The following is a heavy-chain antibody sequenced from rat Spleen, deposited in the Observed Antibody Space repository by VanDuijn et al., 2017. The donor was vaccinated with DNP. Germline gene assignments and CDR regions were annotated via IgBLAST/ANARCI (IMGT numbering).Heavy chain of an antibody. D-gene: IGHD1-4*01. Sequence: QVQLQQSGAELAKPGSSVKISCKASGYTFTSYYVGWIKQTTGQGLEFIGYVNTGRGGTNYNEKFKGKATLTVDKSSSTAFMQLSSLTPDDSAVYYCARRRLPYWYFDFWGPGTLVTVSS. CDR3: ARRRLPYWYFDF. CDR1: GYTFTSYY. CDR2: VNTGRGGT. V-gene: IGHV1-43*01. J-gene: IGHJ1*01.